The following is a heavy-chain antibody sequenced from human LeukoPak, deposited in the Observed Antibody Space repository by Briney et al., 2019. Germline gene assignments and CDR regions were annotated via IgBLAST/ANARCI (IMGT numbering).Heavy chain of an antibody. D-gene: IGHD2-15*01. CDR3: TKGGDIVVVVAATPTPFDY. Sequence: GGSLRLSCAASGFTFSSYAMSWVPQAPGKGLEWVSAISGSGGSTYYADSVKGRFTISRVNSKNTLYLQMNSLRAEDTAVYSCTKGGDIVVVVAATPTPFDYWGQGTLVTVSS. CDR2: ISGSGGST. V-gene: IGHV3-23*01. CDR1: GFTFSSYA. J-gene: IGHJ4*02.